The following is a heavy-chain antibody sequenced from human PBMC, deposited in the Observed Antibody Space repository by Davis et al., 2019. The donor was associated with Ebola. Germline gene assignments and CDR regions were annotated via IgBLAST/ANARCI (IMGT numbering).Heavy chain of an antibody. V-gene: IGHV1-18*01. CDR2: INPYNGNT. J-gene: IGHJ4*02. Sequence: ASVKVSCKASGYTFSIYGLSWVRQAPGQGLEWMGWINPYNGNTDYAQNFQGRVTVTTDKSTSTAYMELRSLRSDDTAVYYCARDIGYSFGSGSYSKYDYWGQGTLVTVSS. D-gene: IGHD3-10*01. CDR1: GYTFSIYG. CDR3: ARDIGYSFGSGSYSKYDY.